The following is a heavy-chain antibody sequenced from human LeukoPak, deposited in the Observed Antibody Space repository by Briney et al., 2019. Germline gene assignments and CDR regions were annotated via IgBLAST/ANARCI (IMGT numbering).Heavy chain of an antibody. D-gene: IGHD6-13*01. Sequence: PSETLSLTCTVSGAYFTNYYWSFIRQPPGKGLEWIGFSSYNGNTNYNPSLKSRVTISVDMSKNQFSLRLKSVTAADTAVYYCAREDSSSWYSDYWGQGTLVTVSS. CDR3: AREDSSSWYSDY. J-gene: IGHJ4*02. CDR2: SSYNGNT. CDR1: GAYFTNYY. V-gene: IGHV4-59*01.